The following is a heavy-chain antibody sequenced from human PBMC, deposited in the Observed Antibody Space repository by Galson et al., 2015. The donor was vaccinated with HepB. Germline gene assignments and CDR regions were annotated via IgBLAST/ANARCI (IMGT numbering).Heavy chain of an antibody. CDR1: GYTFTSYA. CDR3: ARDLADYYDSSGYDY. D-gene: IGHD3-22*01. V-gene: IGHV1-3*01. Sequence: SVKVSCKASGYTFTSYAMHWVRQAPGQRLEWMGWINAGNGNTKYSQKFQGRVTITRDTSASTAYMELSSLRSEDTAVYYCARDLADYYDSSGYDYWGQGTLVTVSS. CDR2: INAGNGNT. J-gene: IGHJ4*02.